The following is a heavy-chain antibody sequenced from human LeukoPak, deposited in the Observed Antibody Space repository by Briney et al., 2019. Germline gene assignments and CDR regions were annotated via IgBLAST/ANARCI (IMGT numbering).Heavy chain of an antibody. V-gene: IGHV3-23*01. CDR1: GFTFSTYA. D-gene: IGHD2-15*01. CDR3: AKSPVPSCRGSFCYPFDY. CDR2: ISGSDDGT. Sequence: GGSLRLSCAASGFTFSTYAMSWVRQIPGKGLEWVSAISGSDDGTYYADSVKGRFTISRDNSRNTLYLQMNTLRAEDTAVYFCAKSPVPSCRGSFCYPFDYWGQGNLVTVSS. J-gene: IGHJ4*02.